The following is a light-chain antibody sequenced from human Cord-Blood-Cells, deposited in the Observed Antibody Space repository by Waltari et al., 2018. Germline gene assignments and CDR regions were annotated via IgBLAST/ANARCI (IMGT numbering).Light chain of an antibody. CDR1: SSDVGGYNY. CDR3: SSYTSSSTNYV. Sequence: QSALTQPASVSGSPGQSITISCTGTSSDVGGYNYVSWYQQHPGNAPKLMIYDVSNRPSGVSNRFSGSKSGNTASPTISGLQAEDEADYYCSSYTSSSTNYVFGTGTKVTVL. V-gene: IGLV2-14*01. J-gene: IGLJ1*01. CDR2: DVS.